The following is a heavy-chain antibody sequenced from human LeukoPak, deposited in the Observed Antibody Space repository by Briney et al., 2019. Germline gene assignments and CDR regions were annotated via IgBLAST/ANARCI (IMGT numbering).Heavy chain of an antibody. CDR3: ANTLTSDYYGSGSYYNHGTY. Sequence: GGSLRLSCAASGLTFSSYAMHWVRQAPGKGLEWVAVISYDGSNKYYADSVKGRFTISRDNSKNTLYLQMNSLRAEDTAVYYCANTLTSDYYGSGSYYNHGTYWGQGTLVTVSS. CDR2: ISYDGSNK. CDR1: GLTFSSYA. D-gene: IGHD3-10*01. V-gene: IGHV3-30-3*01. J-gene: IGHJ4*02.